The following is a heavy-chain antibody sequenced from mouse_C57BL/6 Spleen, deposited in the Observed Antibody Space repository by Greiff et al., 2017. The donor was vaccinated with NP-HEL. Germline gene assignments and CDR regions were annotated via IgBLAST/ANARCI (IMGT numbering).Heavy chain of an antibody. Sequence: EVQLQQSGAELVRPGASVKLSCTASGFNIKDDYMHWVKQRPEQGLEWIGWIDPENGDTEYASKFQGKATITADTSSNTAYLQLSSLTSEDTAVYYCTTDDWPFAYWGQGTLVTVSA. CDR2: IDPENGDT. J-gene: IGHJ3*01. CDR1: GFNIKDDY. V-gene: IGHV14-4*01. D-gene: IGHD2-4*01. CDR3: TTDDWPFAY.